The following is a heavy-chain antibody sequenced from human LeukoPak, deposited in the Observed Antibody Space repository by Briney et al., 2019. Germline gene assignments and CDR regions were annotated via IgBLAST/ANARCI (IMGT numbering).Heavy chain of an antibody. J-gene: IGHJ4*02. D-gene: IGHD6-13*01. Sequence: SETLSLTCTVSGGSISSHYWSWIRQPPGKGLEWVGYIYYSGSTNYNPSLKSRVTISVDTSKNQFSLKLSSVTAADTAVYYCASGIAAAGTYRTYYFDYWGQGTLVTVSS. CDR2: IYYSGST. V-gene: IGHV4-59*11. CDR3: ASGIAAAGTYRTYYFDY. CDR1: GGSISSHY.